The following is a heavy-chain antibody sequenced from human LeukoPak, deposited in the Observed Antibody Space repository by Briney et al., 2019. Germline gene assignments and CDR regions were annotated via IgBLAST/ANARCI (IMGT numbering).Heavy chain of an antibody. J-gene: IGHJ4*02. CDR3: AKLKGRIGYGDLTDY. Sequence: GSLRLSCAASGFTFSGYDMNWVRQAPGKGLEWVSSISGSSNYIYYADSMKGRFTISRDNSKNTLYLQMNSLRAEDTAVYYCAKLKGRIGYGDLTDYWGQGTLVTVSS. CDR1: GFTFSGYD. V-gene: IGHV3-21*04. D-gene: IGHD4-17*01. CDR2: ISGSSNYI.